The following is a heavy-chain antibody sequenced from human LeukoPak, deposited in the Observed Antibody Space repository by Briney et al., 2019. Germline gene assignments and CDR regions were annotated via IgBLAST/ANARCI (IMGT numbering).Heavy chain of an antibody. V-gene: IGHV3-7*03. Sequence: GGSLRLSCAASGFTFSSYWMSWVRQAPGKGLEWVANIKQDGSEKYYVDSVKGRFTISRDNAKNSLYLQMNSLRAEDTAVYYCARGGAVVVSRRVYFDYWGQGTLVAVSS. CDR2: IKQDGSEK. CDR3: ARGGAVVVSRRVYFDY. J-gene: IGHJ4*02. D-gene: IGHD3-22*01. CDR1: GFTFSSYW.